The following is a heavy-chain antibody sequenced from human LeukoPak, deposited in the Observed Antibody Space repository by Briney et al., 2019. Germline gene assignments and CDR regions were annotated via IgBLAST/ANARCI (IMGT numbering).Heavy chain of an antibody. CDR3: ARAAEGWYIDL. Sequence: SQTLSLTCTVSGGSISSGGYYWSWIRQHPGKGLEWIGYIYYSGSTYYNPSLKSRVTISVDTSKNQFYPNLSSVTAADAAVYYCARAAEGWYIDLWGRGTLVTVSS. V-gene: IGHV4-31*03. CDR1: GGSISSGGYY. CDR2: IYYSGST. J-gene: IGHJ2*01.